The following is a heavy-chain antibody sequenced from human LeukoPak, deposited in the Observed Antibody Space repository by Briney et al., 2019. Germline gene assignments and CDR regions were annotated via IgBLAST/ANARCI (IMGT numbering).Heavy chain of an antibody. V-gene: IGHV1-18*04. D-gene: IGHD3-9*01. J-gene: IGHJ5*02. Sequence: GASVTVSCKASGYTFTSYGISWVRLAPGQGLEWMGWISAYNGNTNYAQKLQGRVTMTTDTSTSTAYMELRSLRSDDTAVYYCARGGVLRYFDWLLYPWGQGTLVTVSS. CDR3: ARGGVLRYFDWLLYP. CDR2: ISAYNGNT. CDR1: GYTFTSYG.